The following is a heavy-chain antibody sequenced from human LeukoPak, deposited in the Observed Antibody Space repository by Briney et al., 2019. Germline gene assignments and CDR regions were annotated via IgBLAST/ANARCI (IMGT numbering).Heavy chain of an antibody. CDR3: ARTVGADAYFDY. Sequence: GGSLRLSCAASGFTFSSYAMSWVRQAPGKGLEWVANIKQDGSEKYYVDSVKGRFTISRDNAKNSLYLQMNSLRAEDTAVYYCARTVGADAYFDYWGQGTLVTVSS. J-gene: IGHJ4*02. V-gene: IGHV3-7*01. D-gene: IGHD1-26*01. CDR2: IKQDGSEK. CDR1: GFTFSSYA.